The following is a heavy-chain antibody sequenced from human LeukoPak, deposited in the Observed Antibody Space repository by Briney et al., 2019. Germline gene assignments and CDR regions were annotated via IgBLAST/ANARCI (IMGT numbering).Heavy chain of an antibody. J-gene: IGHJ4*02. CDR1: GDSISNGGYY. Sequence: SQTLSLTCTVSGDSISNGGYYWSWIRLHPGKGLEWVGYIYDSGTTYYSPALQSRVSISVDTSDNKFSLKLKSLTAADTAVYYCARGGDRRRFDYWGQGTLVTVSS. CDR3: ARGGDRRRFDY. D-gene: IGHD1-14*01. CDR2: IYDSGTT. V-gene: IGHV4-31*03.